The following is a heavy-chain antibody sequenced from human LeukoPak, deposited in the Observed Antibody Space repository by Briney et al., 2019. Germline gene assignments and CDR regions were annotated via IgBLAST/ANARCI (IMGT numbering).Heavy chain of an antibody. J-gene: IGHJ4*02. CDR2: ISSSSSYI. Sequence: GGSLRLSCAASGFTFSSYSMNWVRQAPGKGLEWVSSISSSSSYIYYADSVKGRFTISGDNAKNSLYLQMNSLRAEDTAVYYCARVLMVYAMDYWGQGTLVTVSS. CDR1: GFTFSSYS. D-gene: IGHD2-8*01. CDR3: ARVLMVYAMDY. V-gene: IGHV3-21*01.